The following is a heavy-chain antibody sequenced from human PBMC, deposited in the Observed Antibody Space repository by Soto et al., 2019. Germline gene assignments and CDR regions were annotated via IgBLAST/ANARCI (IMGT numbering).Heavy chain of an antibody. CDR1: GGSISSYY. CDR3: ARDTVAGTSYYYYYGMDV. V-gene: IGHV4-59*01. CDR2: IYYSGST. D-gene: IGHD6-19*01. Sequence: SETLSLTCTVSGGSISSYYWSWIRQPPGKGLEWIGYIYYSGSTNYNPSLKSRVTISVDTSKNQFSLKLSSVTAADTAVYYCARDTVAGTSYYYYYGMDVWGQGTTVTVSS. J-gene: IGHJ6*02.